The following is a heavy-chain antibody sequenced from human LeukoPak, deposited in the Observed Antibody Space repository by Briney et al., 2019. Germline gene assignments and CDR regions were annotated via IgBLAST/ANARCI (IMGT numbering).Heavy chain of an antibody. J-gene: IGHJ4*02. CDR3: AKDLRSSADSKMGAADY. CDR1: GFTFSSYS. Sequence: KPGGSLRLSCAASGFTFSSYSMNWVRQAPGKGLEWVSSISSSSSYIYYADSVKGRFTISRDNAKNSLYLQMNSLRAEDTAVYYCAKDLRSSADSKMGAADYWGQGTLVTVSS. CDR2: ISSSSSYI. V-gene: IGHV3-21*01. D-gene: IGHD1-26*01.